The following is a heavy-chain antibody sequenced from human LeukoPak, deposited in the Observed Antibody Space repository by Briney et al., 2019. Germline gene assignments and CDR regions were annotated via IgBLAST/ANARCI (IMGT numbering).Heavy chain of an antibody. CDR1: GYTFTGYY. D-gene: IGHD3-22*01. CDR3: ARDRYYDSSGYSAINWFDP. Sequence: ASVKVSCKASGYTFTGYYMHWVRQAPGQGLEWMGWINPNSGGTNYAQKFQGRVTMTRDTSTSTVYMELSSLRSEDTAVYYCARDRYYDSSGYSAINWFDPWGQGTLVTVSS. J-gene: IGHJ5*02. V-gene: IGHV1-2*02. CDR2: INPNSGGT.